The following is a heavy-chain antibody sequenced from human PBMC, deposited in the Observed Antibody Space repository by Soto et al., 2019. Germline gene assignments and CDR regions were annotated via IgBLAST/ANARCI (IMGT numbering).Heavy chain of an antibody. J-gene: IGHJ5*02. Sequence: ASVKVSCKASGYTFTTYGVTWERQAPGQGLEWMGWISVYNGNTNYAQKFQGRVTMTTDTSTTTAYMEVRSLRFDDTAVYFCARDLHYDFWSGYYTRSDWFDTCGQRTLVTVYS. CDR2: ISVYNGNT. D-gene: IGHD3-3*01. CDR3: ARDLHYDFWSGYYTRSDWFDT. CDR1: GYTFTTYG. V-gene: IGHV1-18*01.